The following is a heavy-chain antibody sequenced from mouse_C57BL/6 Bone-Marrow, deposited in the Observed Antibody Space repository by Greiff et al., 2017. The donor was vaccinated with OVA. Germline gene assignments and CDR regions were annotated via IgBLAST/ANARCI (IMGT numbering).Heavy chain of an antibody. CDR1: GYTFTDYY. Sequence: VQLQQSGPELVKPGASVKISCKASGYTFTDYYMNWVKQSHGKSLEWIGDINPNNGGTSYNQKFKGKATLTVDKSSSTAYMELRSLTSEDSAVYYCAREGYDGYLYAMDYWGQGTSVTVSS. CDR3: AREGYDGYLYAMDY. CDR2: INPNNGGT. J-gene: IGHJ4*01. V-gene: IGHV1-26*01. D-gene: IGHD2-3*01.